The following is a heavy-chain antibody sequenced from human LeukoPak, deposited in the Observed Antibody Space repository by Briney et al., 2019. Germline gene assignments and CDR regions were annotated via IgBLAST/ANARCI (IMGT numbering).Heavy chain of an antibody. CDR2: IWYDGSNK. Sequence: GRSLRLSCAASGFTFSSYGMHWVRQAPGKELEWVAVIWYDGSNKYYADSVKGRFTISRDSSKNTLYLQMNSLRAEDTAVYYCAKSICVGTIAAAGMGNLDYWGQGTLVTVSS. V-gene: IGHV3-33*06. CDR3: AKSICVGTIAAAGMGNLDY. J-gene: IGHJ4*02. D-gene: IGHD6-13*01. CDR1: GFTFSSYG.